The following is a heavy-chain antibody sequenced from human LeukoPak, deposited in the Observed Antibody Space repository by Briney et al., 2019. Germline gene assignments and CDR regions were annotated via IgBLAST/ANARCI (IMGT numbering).Heavy chain of an antibody. J-gene: IGHJ6*02. CDR2: ISGSGGRT. Sequence: GGSLRLSCTASGFIFSDYAMSWVRQAPGKGLEWVSVISGSGGRTYYADSVKGRFTISRDSSKNTLYLQMNSLRAEDTAVYYCAKSQSPNYSYGMDVWGQGTTVTVSS. CDR1: GFIFSDYA. CDR3: AKSQSPNYSYGMDV. V-gene: IGHV3-23*01. D-gene: IGHD6-19*01.